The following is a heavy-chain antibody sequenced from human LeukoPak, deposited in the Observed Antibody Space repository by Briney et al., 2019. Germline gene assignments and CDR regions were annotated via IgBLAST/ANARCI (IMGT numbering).Heavy chain of an antibody. J-gene: IGHJ3*02. CDR3: ARGDRGSGYDSSDAFDI. CDR2: IIPIFGTA. V-gene: IGHV1-69*06. Sequence: ASVKVSCKASGGTFSSYAISWVRQAPGQGLEWMGGIIPIFGTANYAQKFQGRVTITADKSTSTAYMELSSLRSEDTDVYYCARGDRGSGYDSSDAFDIWGQGTMVTVSS. CDR1: GGTFSSYA. D-gene: IGHD5-12*01.